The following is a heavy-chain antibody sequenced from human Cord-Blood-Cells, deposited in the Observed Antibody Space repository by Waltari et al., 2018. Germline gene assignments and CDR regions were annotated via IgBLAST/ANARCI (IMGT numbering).Heavy chain of an antibody. CDR3: ASTSNWVFNWYFDL. CDR2: INPNSGGT. CDR1: GYTFTGSY. J-gene: IGHJ2*01. D-gene: IGHD7-27*01. Sequence: QVQLVQSGAEVKKPGASVKVSCKASGYTFTGSYMHWVRQAPGQGLEWMGRINPNSGGTNYEQKFQGRVTMTRDTSISTAYMELSRLRSDDTAVYYCASTSNWVFNWYFDLWGRGTLVTVSS. V-gene: IGHV1-2*06.